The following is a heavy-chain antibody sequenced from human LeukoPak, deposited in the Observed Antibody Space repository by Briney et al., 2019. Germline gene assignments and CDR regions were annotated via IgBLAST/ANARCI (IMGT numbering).Heavy chain of an antibody. CDR3: ARSRSYSFRSHFDY. CDR2: IYYSGST. V-gene: IGHV4-39*07. Sequence: PSETLSLTCTVSGGSISSSSYYWGWIRQPPGKGLEWIGSIYYSGSTYYNPSLKSRVTISVDTSKNQFSLKLSSVTAADTAVYYCARSRSYSFRSHFDYWGQGTLVTVSS. CDR1: GGSISSSSYY. D-gene: IGHD3-10*01. J-gene: IGHJ4*02.